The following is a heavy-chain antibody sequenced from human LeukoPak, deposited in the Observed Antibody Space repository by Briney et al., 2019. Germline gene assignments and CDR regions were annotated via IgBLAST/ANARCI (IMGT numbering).Heavy chain of an antibody. Sequence: GRSLRLSCAASGFTFSSYGMHWGRQAPGKGLEWVALISYDGSNKYYADSVKGRFTISRDNSKNSLYLQMNSLRAEDTAVYYCARDTHSGSYYRVGLTWGQGTLVTVSS. D-gene: IGHD1-26*01. CDR1: GFTFSSYG. V-gene: IGHV3-30*03. J-gene: IGHJ5*02. CDR3: ARDTHSGSYYRVGLT. CDR2: ISYDGSNK.